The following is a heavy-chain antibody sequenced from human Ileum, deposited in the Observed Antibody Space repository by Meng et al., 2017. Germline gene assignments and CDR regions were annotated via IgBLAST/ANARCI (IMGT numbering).Heavy chain of an antibody. D-gene: IGHD1-26*01. CDR2: ISNSGSNI. CDR3: ATLSYSSLGY. J-gene: IGHJ4*02. CDR1: GITFSDYY. V-gene: IGHV3-11*01. Sequence: QVQLVDSGGCLVKPGGSLRLSCAASGITFSDYYMSWIRQAPGKGLEWVSYISNSGSNIYYVDSVKGRFTISRDNAKNSLYLQMNSLRAEDTAVYYCATLSYSSLGYWGQGTLVTVSS.